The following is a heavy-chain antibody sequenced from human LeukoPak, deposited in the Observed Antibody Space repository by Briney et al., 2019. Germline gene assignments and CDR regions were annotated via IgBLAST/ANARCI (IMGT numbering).Heavy chain of an antibody. D-gene: IGHD3-22*01. CDR3: ARGPYSYDSSGAFDI. CDR2: ISSSGST. CDR1: GDSISSGDYY. Sequence: SETLSLTCTVSGDSISSGDYYWSWIRQPAGKGLEWIGRISSSGSTNYNPSLKSRVTISVDTSENQFSLKLSSVTAADTAVYFCARGPYSYDSSGAFDIWGQGTMVTVSS. V-gene: IGHV4-61*02. J-gene: IGHJ3*02.